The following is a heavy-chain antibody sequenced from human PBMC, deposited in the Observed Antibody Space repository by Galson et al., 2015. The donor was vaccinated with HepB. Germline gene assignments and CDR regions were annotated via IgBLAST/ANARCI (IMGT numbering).Heavy chain of an antibody. V-gene: IGHV4-39*01. J-gene: IGHJ5*02. CDR2: FYYSGRK. CDR1: GGSINSTSYY. CDR3: ARHSGGWDWFDP. Sequence: TLSLTCTVSGGSINSTSYYWGWIRQPPGKGLEWIGTFYYSGRKYYNPSLKSRVTIPVDTSKNQFSLKLSSVTAADTAVYYCARHSGGWDWFDPWGQGTLVTVSS. D-gene: IGHD6-19*01.